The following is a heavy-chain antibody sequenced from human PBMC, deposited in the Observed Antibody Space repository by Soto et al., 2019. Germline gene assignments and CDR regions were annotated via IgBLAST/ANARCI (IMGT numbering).Heavy chain of an antibody. CDR2: IIPMFGTP. V-gene: IGHV1-69*01. CDR1: GDTFRNFG. CDR3: ARGARDCSATACYTPQGYHYYGLDV. J-gene: IGHJ6*02. Sequence: QVQLMHSGAEVKKPGSSVRISCKASGDTFRNFGISWVRQAPGQGPEWVGVIIPMFGTPYYEQKFRGRVAITADEYTSTAYVELTSLRSEDTAVYYCARGARDCSATACYTPQGYHYYGLDVWGQGTTVTVSS. D-gene: IGHD2-2*02.